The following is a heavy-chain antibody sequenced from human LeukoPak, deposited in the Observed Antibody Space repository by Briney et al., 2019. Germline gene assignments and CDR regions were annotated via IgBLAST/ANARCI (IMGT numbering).Heavy chain of an antibody. CDR2: INAGNGNT. D-gene: IGHD6-6*01. CDR1: GYTFTSYA. Sequence: ASVKVSYKASGYTFTSYAMHWVRQAPGQRLEWMGWINAGNGNTKYSQKFQGRVTITRDTSASTAYMELSSLRSEDTAVYYCARSELVYYFDYWGQGTLVTVSS. V-gene: IGHV1-3*01. CDR3: ARSELVYYFDY. J-gene: IGHJ4*02.